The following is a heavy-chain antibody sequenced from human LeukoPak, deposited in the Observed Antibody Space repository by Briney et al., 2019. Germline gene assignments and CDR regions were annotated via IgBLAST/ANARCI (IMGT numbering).Heavy chain of an antibody. V-gene: IGHV3-23*01. CDR1: GFTFRSFA. CDR3: ANFKGKDGIKDHFDY. D-gene: IGHD5-24*01. CDR2: ISGSAFST. Sequence: GGSLRLSCAASGFTFRSFAMIWVRQAPGKGLEWVSGISGSAFSTYYADSVKGRFTISRDNSKNTVSLQMSSLRVEDTAVYYCANFKGKDGIKDHFDYWGQGTLVTVSS. J-gene: IGHJ4*02.